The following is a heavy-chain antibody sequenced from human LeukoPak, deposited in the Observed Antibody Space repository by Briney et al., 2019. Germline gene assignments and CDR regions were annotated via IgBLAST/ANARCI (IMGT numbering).Heavy chain of an antibody. CDR1: GYSISSGYY. Sequence: PSETLSLTCTVSGYSISSGYYWGWIRQPPGKGLEWIGSIYHSGSTYYNPSLKSRVTISVDTSKNQFSLKLSSVTAADTAVYYCIAVAGDYYYYYMDVWGKGTTVTVSS. CDR3: IAVAGDYYYYYMDV. V-gene: IGHV4-38-2*02. D-gene: IGHD6-19*01. J-gene: IGHJ6*03. CDR2: IYHSGST.